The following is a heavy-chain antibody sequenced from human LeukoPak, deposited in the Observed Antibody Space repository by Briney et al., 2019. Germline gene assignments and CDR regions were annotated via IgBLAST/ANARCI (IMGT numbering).Heavy chain of an antibody. D-gene: IGHD1-26*01. Sequence: SETLSLTCAVYGGSFSGYYWSWIRQPPGKGLEWIGEINHSGSTNYNPSLKSRVTISVDTSKNQFSLKLSSVTAADTAVYYCARLVGATSGFMRYYYMDVWGKGTTVTISS. CDR2: INHSGST. V-gene: IGHV4-34*01. CDR3: ARLVGATSGFMRYYYMDV. J-gene: IGHJ6*03. CDR1: GGSFSGYY.